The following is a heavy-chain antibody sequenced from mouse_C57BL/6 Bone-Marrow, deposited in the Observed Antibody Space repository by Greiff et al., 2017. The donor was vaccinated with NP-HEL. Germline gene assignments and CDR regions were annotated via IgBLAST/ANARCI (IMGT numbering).Heavy chain of an antibody. J-gene: IGHJ3*01. CDR2: ILPGSGST. V-gene: IGHV1-9*01. Sequence: LVESGAELMKPGASVKLSCKATGYTFTGYWIEWVKQRPGHGLEWIGEILPGSGSTNYNEKFKGKATFTADTSSNTAYMQLSSLTTEDSAIYYCARHYSNFAYWGQGTLVTVSA. CDR3: ARHYSNFAY. CDR1: GYTFTGYW. D-gene: IGHD2-5*01.